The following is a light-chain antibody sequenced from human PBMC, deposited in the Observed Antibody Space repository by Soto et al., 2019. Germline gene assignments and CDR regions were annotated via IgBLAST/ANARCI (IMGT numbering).Light chain of an antibody. CDR3: QQYGRSPWT. J-gene: IGKJ1*01. Sequence: EIVLTQSPGTLSLSPGERATLSCRASQSVSSIYLAWYQQKPGQAPRLLIYGASSRATGIPDRFSGSGSGTDFTLTISRLEPEDFAVYYCQQYGRSPWTFGQGTKVEIK. V-gene: IGKV3-20*01. CDR1: QSVSSIY. CDR2: GAS.